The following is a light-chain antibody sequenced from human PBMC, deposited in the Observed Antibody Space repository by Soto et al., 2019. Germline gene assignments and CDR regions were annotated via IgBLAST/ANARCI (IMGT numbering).Light chain of an antibody. CDR1: SSNIGSNT. CDR2: NNN. CDR3: AAWDVSLTGFYV. Sequence: QSVLTQPPSASGTPGQRVTISCSGSSSNIGSNTVSWYQQVPGAAPKLLIYNNNLRPSGVPDRFSGSKTGTSASLAISGLQSDDDSDYYCAAWDVSLTGFYVFGTGTKVTVL. J-gene: IGLJ1*01. V-gene: IGLV1-44*01.